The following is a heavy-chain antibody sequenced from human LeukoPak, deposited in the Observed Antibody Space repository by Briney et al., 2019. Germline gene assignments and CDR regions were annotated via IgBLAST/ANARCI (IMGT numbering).Heavy chain of an antibody. Sequence: GGSLRLSCAASGFTFSSYAMSWIRQAPGKGLEWASAISGSGGSTYYADSVKGRFTISRDNSKNTLYLQMNSLRAEDTAVYYCAKTPWGTTSQVGYWGQGTLVTVSS. CDR1: GFTFSSYA. V-gene: IGHV3-23*01. J-gene: IGHJ4*02. CDR3: AKTPWGTTSQVGY. CDR2: ISGSGGST. D-gene: IGHD1-26*01.